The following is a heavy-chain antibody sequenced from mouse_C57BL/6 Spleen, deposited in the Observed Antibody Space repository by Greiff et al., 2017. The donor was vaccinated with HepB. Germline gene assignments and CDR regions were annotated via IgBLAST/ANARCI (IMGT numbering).Heavy chain of an antibody. J-gene: IGHJ1*03. CDR2: ISSGGDYI. CDR1: GFTFSSYA. V-gene: IGHV5-9-1*02. Sequence: EVQLVESGEGLVKPGGSLKLSCAASGFTFSSYAMSWVRQTPEKRLEWVAYISSGGDYIYYADTVKGRFTISRDNARNTLYLQMSSLKSEDTAMYYGTREGNYYGSRYFDVWGTGTTVTVSS. CDR3: TREGNYYGSRYFDV. D-gene: IGHD1-1*01.